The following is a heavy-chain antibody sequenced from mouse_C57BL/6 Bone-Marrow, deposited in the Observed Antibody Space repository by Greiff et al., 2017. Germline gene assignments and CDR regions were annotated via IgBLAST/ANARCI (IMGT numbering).Heavy chain of an antibody. D-gene: IGHD1-1*01. V-gene: IGHV1-72*01. CDR2: IDPNSGGT. CDR1: GYTFNSYW. CDR3: ARGGVTTVNYFDY. J-gene: IGHJ2*01. Sequence: VQLQQPGAELVKPGASVKLSCKASGYTFNSYWMHWVKQRPGRGLEWLGRIDPNSGGTKYNEKFKRKATLTVDKPSRTAYMQLRSLTSEDSAVYYCARGGVTTVNYFDYWGQGTTLTVSS.